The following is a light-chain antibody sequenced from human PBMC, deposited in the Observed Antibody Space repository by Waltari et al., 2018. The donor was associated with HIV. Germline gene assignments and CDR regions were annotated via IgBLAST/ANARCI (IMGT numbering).Light chain of an antibody. CDR3: NSYAGSNNWV. CDR2: EGN. CDR1: TRDVGGSKY. J-gene: IGLJ3*02. Sequence: QSALTQPPSASGSPGQSVTISCPGNTRDVGGSKYVSWYQQHPGKAPKLMIYEGNKRPSGVPDRFSGSKSANSASLTVSGLQADDEADYYCNSYAGSNNWVFGGWTKLTVL. V-gene: IGLV2-8*01.